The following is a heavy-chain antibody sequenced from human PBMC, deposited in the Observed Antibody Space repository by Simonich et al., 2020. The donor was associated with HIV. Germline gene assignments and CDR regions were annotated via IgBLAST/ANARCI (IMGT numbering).Heavy chain of an antibody. J-gene: IGHJ4*02. D-gene: IGHD6-6*01. CDR3: ARGGGTTPRQQLVFDF. Sequence: QVQLQQWGAGLLKPSETLSLTCAVYGGSFSGSYWSWIRQPPGKGLEWIGEINHSGSTNYNPSLKRRVTISVDTSKNQFSLKLTSVTAADTAVYYCARGGGTTPRQQLVFDFWGQGTLVTVSS. CDR2: INHSGST. V-gene: IGHV4-34*01. CDR1: GGSFSGSY.